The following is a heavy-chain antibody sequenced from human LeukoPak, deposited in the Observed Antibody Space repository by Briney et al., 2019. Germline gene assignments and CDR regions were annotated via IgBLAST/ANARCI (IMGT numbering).Heavy chain of an antibody. CDR3: AREVTGIAAAGTWFDP. J-gene: IGHJ5*02. Sequence: KSSESVYLTCTVSVGSISSGCYYWSWIRQDPGKGLESNGYSYYSGSTYYNPSLKSRVTISVDTSKNQFSLKLSSVTAADTAVYYCAREVTGIAAAGTWFDPWGQGTLVTVSS. CDR1: VGSISSGCYY. D-gene: IGHD6-13*01. CDR2: SYYSGST. V-gene: IGHV4-31*03.